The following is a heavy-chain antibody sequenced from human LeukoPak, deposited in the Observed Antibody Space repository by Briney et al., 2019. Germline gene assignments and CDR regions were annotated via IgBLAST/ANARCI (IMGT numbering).Heavy chain of an antibody. CDR1: GGSISSYY. J-gene: IGHJ6*02. Sequence: SETLSLTCTVSGGSISSYYWSWIRQPPGKGLEWIGYIYYSGSTNYNPSLKSRVTISVDTSKNQFSLKLSSVTAADTAVYCCARENPPSYCGGDCYSSGMDVWGQGTTVTVSS. D-gene: IGHD2-21*02. V-gene: IGHV4-59*01. CDR3: ARENPPSYCGGDCYSSGMDV. CDR2: IYYSGST.